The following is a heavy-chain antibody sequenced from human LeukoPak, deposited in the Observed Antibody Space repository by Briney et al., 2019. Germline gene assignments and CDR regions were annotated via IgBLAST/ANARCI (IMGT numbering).Heavy chain of an antibody. J-gene: IGHJ4*02. D-gene: IGHD4-17*01. V-gene: IGHV4-61*02. CDR3: ARSRYGDLYFDF. CDR1: GGSISSGTYY. CDR2: IFTTGST. Sequence: SETLSLTCTASGGSISSGTYYWTWIRQPGGKGLEWIGRIFTTGSTNYNPSLKSRVTISVDTSKNQFSLKLISVTAADTAVYFCARSRYGDLYFDFWGQGTLVTVSS.